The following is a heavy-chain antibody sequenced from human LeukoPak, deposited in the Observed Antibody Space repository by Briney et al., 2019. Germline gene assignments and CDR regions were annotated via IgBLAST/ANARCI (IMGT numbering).Heavy chain of an antibody. CDR3: ASTIAAAEAYWYFDL. CDR1: GYTFTSYY. Sequence: ASVKVSCKASGYTFTSYYMHWVRQAPGQGLEWMGIINPSGGSTSYAQKFQGRVTITRNTSISTAYMELSSLRSEDTAVYYCASTIAAAEAYWYFDLWGRGTLVTDSS. J-gene: IGHJ2*01. D-gene: IGHD6-13*01. V-gene: IGHV1-46*01. CDR2: INPSGGST.